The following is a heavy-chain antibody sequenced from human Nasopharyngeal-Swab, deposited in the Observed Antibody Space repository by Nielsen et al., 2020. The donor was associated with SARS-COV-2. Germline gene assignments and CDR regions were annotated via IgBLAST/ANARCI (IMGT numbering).Heavy chain of an antibody. D-gene: IGHD3-22*01. CDR1: GVSISSYY. J-gene: IGHJ4*02. V-gene: IGHV4-59*13. CDR3: ARGSGYYDSSGYSDY. CDR2: ISYSGST. Sequence: GSLRPSCTVSGVSISSYYWSWIRQPPGKGLEWIVFISYSGSTNYNPSLKSRVTISVDTSKNQFSLKLSSVTAADTAVYYCARGSGYYDSSGYSDYWGQGTLVTVSS.